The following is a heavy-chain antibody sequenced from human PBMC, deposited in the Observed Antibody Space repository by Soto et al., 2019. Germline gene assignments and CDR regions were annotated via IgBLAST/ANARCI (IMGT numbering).Heavy chain of an antibody. CDR3: AAGDSDDY. CDR1: GFTFSSYD. J-gene: IGHJ4*02. V-gene: IGHV3-13*04. D-gene: IGHD2-21*02. Sequence: GGSLRLSCAASGFTFSSYDMHWVRQATGKGLEWVSAIGTAGDTYYPGSVKGRFTISRDNSRNTLYLQMNSLRAEDTAVYYCAAGDSDDYWGQGTLVTVSS. CDR2: IGTAGDT.